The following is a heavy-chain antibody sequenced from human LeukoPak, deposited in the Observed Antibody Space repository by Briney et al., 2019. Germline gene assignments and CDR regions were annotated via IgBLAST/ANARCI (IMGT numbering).Heavy chain of an antibody. CDR3: VRAQGLGESENH. V-gene: IGHV3-21*01. Sequence: GGSLRLSCAASGFTFSSYSLNWVRKAPGKGLEWVSSVSTGSNYIYYADSVKGRFTISRDNAKNSLLLQMNSLRAEDTAVYYCVRAQGLGESENHWGQGTLVTVSS. J-gene: IGHJ4*02. D-gene: IGHD3-16*01. CDR1: GFTFSSYS. CDR2: VSTGSNYI.